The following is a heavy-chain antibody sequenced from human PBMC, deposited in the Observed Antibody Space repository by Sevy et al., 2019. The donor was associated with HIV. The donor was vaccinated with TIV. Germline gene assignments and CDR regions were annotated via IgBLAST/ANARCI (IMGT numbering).Heavy chain of an antibody. CDR1: GFTFGDFW. CDR3: ARDCNSNTCLWGLDV. V-gene: IGHV3-7*03. J-gene: IGHJ6*02. Sequence: GGSLRLSCAASGFTFGDFWMTWVRQAPGKGLEWVANIKRDGSEKYYVPSVKGRFTISRDNAKSSLYLQRKSLGAEDTAVYYCARDCNSNTCLWGLDVWGQGTTVTVSS. CDR2: IKRDGSEK. D-gene: IGHD2-2*01.